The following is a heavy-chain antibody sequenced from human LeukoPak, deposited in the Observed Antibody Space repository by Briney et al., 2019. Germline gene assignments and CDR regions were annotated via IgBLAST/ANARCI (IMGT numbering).Heavy chain of an antibody. CDR3: AKNSGYNWQYFFDY. V-gene: IGHV3-23*01. CDR1: GFTFGNYA. D-gene: IGHD6-25*01. Sequence: GGPLRPSWAASGFTFGNYAMSWPRQAQGKGLEWVSVIDGGGGPTYYADSVKGRFTISRDNSKNTLYLQMNSLGAEDVAVYFCAKNSGYNWQYFFDYWGQGTLVTVSS. CDR2: IDGGGGPT. J-gene: IGHJ4*02.